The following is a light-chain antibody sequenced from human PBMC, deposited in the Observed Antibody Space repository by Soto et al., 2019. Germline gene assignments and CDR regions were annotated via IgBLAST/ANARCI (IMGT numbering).Light chain of an antibody. CDR2: WTS. Sequence: DIVMTQSPDSLAVSLGERATINCKSSQSVLYSSNNKNYLTWYQQKPGQPPKLLIYWTSTRESGVPDRFSGSGSGTDFTLTISSLQADDVAVYYCQQYHSIPFTFGPGTKVDIK. CDR1: QSVLYSSNNKNY. CDR3: QQYHSIPFT. J-gene: IGKJ3*01. V-gene: IGKV4-1*01.